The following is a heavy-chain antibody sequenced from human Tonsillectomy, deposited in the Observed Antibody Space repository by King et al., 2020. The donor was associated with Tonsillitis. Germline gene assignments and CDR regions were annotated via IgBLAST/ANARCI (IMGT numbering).Heavy chain of an antibody. CDR2: ITSGGKDI. CDR1: GLPFRNYD. Sequence: VQLVESGGGLVKPGGSLRLSCVASGLPFRNYDMNWVRQAPGKGLEWVASITSGGKDIYYADSVKGRFTVSRDHANNSLYLQMNRLRAEEAAVYYCARYVRRRWFAPWGQGALVTVSS. V-gene: IGHV3-21*01. J-gene: IGHJ5*02. CDR3: ARYVRRRWFAP. D-gene: IGHD3-10*02.